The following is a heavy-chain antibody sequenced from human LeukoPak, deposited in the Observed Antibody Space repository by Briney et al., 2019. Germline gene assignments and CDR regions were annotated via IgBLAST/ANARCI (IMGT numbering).Heavy chain of an antibody. J-gene: IGHJ4*02. Sequence: GSLRLSCAASGFTFSSYAMHWVRQPPGKGLEWIGYIYYSGGTDYNPSLKSRVTISVDTSKNQFSLNLNSVTAADTAVYYCARRCSGGACYYAIDYWGQGTLVTVSS. D-gene: IGHD2-15*01. V-gene: IGHV4-59*08. CDR2: IYYSGGT. CDR3: ARRCSGGACYYAIDY. CDR1: GFTFSSYA.